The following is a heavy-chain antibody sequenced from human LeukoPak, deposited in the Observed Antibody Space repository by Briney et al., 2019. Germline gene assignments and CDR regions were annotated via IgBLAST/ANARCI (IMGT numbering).Heavy chain of an antibody. CDR2: ISSNGGST. CDR1: GFTFSSYA. J-gene: IGHJ4*02. D-gene: IGHD3-10*01. V-gene: IGHV3-64*01. Sequence: GGSLRLSCAASGFTFSSYAMHWVRQAPGKGLEYVSAISSNGGSTYYANSVKGRFTISRDNSKNTLYLQMGSLRAEDMAVYYCARGGYYYGSGSYFYWGQGTLVTVSS. CDR3: ARGGYYYGSGSYFY.